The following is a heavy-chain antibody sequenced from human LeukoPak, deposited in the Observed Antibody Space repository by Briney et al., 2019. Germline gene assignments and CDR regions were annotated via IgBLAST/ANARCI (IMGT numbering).Heavy chain of an antibody. J-gene: IGHJ4*02. CDR2: IYTSGST. V-gene: IGHV4-4*07. Sequence: PSETLSLTCTVSGGSISSYYWSWIRQPAGKGLEWIGRIYTSGSTNYNPSLKSRVTMSVDTSKNQFSLKLRSVTAADTAVYYCARVIRGYSYGPFDYWGQGTLVTVSS. CDR3: ARVIRGYSYGPFDY. D-gene: IGHD5-18*01. CDR1: GGSISSYY.